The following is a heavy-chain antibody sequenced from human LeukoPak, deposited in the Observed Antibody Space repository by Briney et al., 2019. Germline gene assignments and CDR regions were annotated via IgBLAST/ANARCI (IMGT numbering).Heavy chain of an antibody. CDR3: ARDRTTYYYDSSGSYFDY. CDR2: ISYDGSNK. CDR1: GFTFSSYA. V-gene: IGHV3-30*01. Sequence: PGRSLRLSCAASGFTFSSYAMHWVRQAPGKGLEGVAVISYDGSNKYYADSVKGRFTISRGNSKNTLYLQMNSLRAEDTAVYYCARDRTTYYYDSSGSYFDYWGQGTLVTVSS. J-gene: IGHJ4*02. D-gene: IGHD3-22*01.